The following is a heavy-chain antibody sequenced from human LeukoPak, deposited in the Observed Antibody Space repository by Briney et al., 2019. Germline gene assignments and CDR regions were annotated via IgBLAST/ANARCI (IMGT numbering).Heavy chain of an antibody. D-gene: IGHD3-22*01. CDR3: ARGLADSSGYYHRYYYYYGMDV. Sequence: VKVSCKASGGTFSSYAISWVRQAPGQELEWMGGIIPIFGTANYAQKFQGRVTITADESTSTAYMELSSLRSEDTAVYYCARGLADSSGYYHRYYYYYGMDVWGQGTTVTVSS. V-gene: IGHV1-69*01. J-gene: IGHJ6*02. CDR2: IIPIFGTA. CDR1: GGTFSSYA.